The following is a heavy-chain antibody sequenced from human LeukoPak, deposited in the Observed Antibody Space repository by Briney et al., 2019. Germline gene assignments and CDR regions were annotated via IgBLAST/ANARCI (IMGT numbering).Heavy chain of an antibody. V-gene: IGHV3-53*01. Sequence: GGSLRLSCAVSGFSVRDNYLNWVRQTPGGGLECVSVLYSGGAAYYADSVKGRFTISRDTSKNTLSLQMNSLRVEDTALYYCARGTFSPQGSYYGHWGQGTRVTVSS. CDR2: LYSGGAA. CDR1: GFSVRDNY. D-gene: IGHD3-10*01. CDR3: ARGTFSPQGSYYGH. J-gene: IGHJ4*02.